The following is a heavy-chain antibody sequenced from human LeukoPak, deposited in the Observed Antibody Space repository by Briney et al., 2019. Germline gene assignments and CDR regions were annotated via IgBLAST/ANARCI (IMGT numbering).Heavy chain of an antibody. Sequence: GGSLRLSCAASGFTFSSYSMNWVRQAPGKGLEWVSSISSSSSYIYYADSVKGRFTISRDNAKNSLYLQMNSLRAEDTAVYYCARGERYMAYYYMDVWGKGTTVTVSS. CDR1: GFTFSSYS. CDR2: ISSSSSYI. D-gene: IGHD2-2*02. J-gene: IGHJ6*03. V-gene: IGHV3-21*01. CDR3: ARGERYMAYYYMDV.